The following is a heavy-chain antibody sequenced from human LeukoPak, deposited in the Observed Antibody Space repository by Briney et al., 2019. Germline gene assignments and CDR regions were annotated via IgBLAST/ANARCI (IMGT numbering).Heavy chain of an antibody. V-gene: IGHV4-4*07. CDR1: GGSLSSYY. CDR3: ASSKLLYFGYYMDV. D-gene: IGHD3-9*01. CDR2: IYTSGST. Sequence: SETLSLTWTVPGGSLSSYYWSWIRQPAGKGLEWIGRIYTSGSTNYNLSLKSRVTMSLVTSKNQFFLKLSYVPAADTAVYYCASSKLLYFGYYMDVWGKGTTVTVSS. J-gene: IGHJ6*03.